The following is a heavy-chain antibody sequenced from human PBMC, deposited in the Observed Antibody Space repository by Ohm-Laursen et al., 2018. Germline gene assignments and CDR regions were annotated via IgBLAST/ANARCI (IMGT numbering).Heavy chain of an antibody. D-gene: IGHD1-26*01. CDR1: GFTFSSYD. CDR3: ARAAGSYPYYFDY. V-gene: IGHV3-21*01. CDR2: ISSSSSYI. J-gene: IGHJ4*02. Sequence: LRLSCSASGFTFSSYDMNWVRQAPGKGLEWVSSISSSSSYIYYADSVKGRFTISRDNAKNSLYLQMNSLRAEDTAVYYCARAAGSYPYYFDYWGQGTLVTVSS.